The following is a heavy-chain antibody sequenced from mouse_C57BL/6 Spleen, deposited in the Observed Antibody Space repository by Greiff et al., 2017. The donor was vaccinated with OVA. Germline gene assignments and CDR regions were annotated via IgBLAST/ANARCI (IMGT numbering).Heavy chain of an antibody. J-gene: IGHJ2*01. CDR2: INPSTGGT. V-gene: IGHV1-42*01. CDR3: ASDYYGSRYYFDY. D-gene: IGHD1-1*01. CDR1: GYSFTGYY. Sequence: VQLQQSGPELVKPGASVKISCKASGYSFTGYYMNWVKQSPEKSLEWIGEINPSTGGTTYNQKFKAKATLTVDKSSSTAYMQLKSLTSEDSAVYYCASDYYGSRYYFDYWGQGTTLTVSS.